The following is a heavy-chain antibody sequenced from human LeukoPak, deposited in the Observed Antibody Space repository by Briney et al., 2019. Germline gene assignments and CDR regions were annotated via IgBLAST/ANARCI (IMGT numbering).Heavy chain of an antibody. CDR2: IHYGGNT. Sequence: SETLSLTCTVSGASMNKYYWSWIRQPPGKGLEWIGYIHYGGNTNYSPSLKSRLTISVDRSNNQFSLSLTSVTAADTAVYYCARRSDLWSGFRSDYYYMDVWGKGTTVIVSS. CDR1: GASMNKYY. V-gene: IGHV4-59*08. D-gene: IGHD3-3*01. CDR3: ARRSDLWSGFRSDYYYMDV. J-gene: IGHJ6*03.